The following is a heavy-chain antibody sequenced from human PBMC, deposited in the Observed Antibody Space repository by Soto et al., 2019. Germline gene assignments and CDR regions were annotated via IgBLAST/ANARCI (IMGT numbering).Heavy chain of an antibody. CDR3: AREAYCGGDCYSALNAFDI. CDR2: ISSNGGST. V-gene: IGHV3-64*04. J-gene: IGHJ3*02. CDR1: GFTFSSYA. D-gene: IGHD2-21*02. Sequence: GGSLRLSCSASGFTFSSYAMHWVRQAPGKGLEYVSAISSNGGSTYYADSVKGRFTISRDNTKNTLYLQMNSLRAEDTAVYYCAREAYCGGDCYSALNAFDIWGQGTMVTVSS.